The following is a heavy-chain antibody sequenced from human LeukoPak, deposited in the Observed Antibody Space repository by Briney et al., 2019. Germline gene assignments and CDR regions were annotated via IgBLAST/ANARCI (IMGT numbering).Heavy chain of an antibody. CDR2: IYHSGST. J-gene: IGHJ4*01. Sequence: SETLSLTYTVSGDSISSYYWSWLRQPPGKGLEWIGYIYHSGSTNHNPSLKTRVTISADTHKDQLSVQLASVTAADTAVYYCATGYSSTCYYFDYWGPGTLVTASS. CDR3: ATGYSSTCYYFDY. D-gene: IGHD6-13*01. CDR1: GDSISSYY. V-gene: IGHV4-59*01.